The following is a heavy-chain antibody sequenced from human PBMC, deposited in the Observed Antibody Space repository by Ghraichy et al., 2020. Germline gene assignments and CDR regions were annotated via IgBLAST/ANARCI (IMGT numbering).Heavy chain of an antibody. V-gene: IGHV4-39*01. CDR2: IYYSGST. CDR1: GGSISSSSYY. D-gene: IGHD3-9*01. CDR3: ARPPDEYYDILTGYDAFDI. Sequence: ESLNISCTVSGGSISSSSYYWGWIRQPPGKGLEWIGSIYYSGSTYYNPSLKSRVTISVDTSKNQFSLKLSSVTAADTAVYYCARPPDEYYDILTGYDAFDIWGQGTMVTVSS. J-gene: IGHJ3*02.